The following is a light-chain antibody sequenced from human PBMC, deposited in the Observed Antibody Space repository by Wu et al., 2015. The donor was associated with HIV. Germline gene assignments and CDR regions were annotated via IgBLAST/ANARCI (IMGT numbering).Light chain of an antibody. CDR2: GAS. Sequence: EIVLTQSPGTLSLSPGERATLSCRASQSVSRGYLAWYQQAPGQAPRLLIFGASNRANGIPDRFSGSGSGTDSTLTISRLEPEDFAVYYCQQYGGSPGTFGQGTKVEI. CDR1: QSVSRGY. J-gene: IGKJ1*01. CDR3: QQYGGSPGT. V-gene: IGKV3-20*01.